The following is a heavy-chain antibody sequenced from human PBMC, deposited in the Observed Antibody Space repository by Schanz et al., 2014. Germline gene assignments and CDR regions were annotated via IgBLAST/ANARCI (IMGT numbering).Heavy chain of an antibody. V-gene: IGHV3-30*18. CDR1: RFTFNAYD. Sequence: QVHLVESGGGVVRPGGSLRLSCAASRFTFNAYDMYWIRQAPGKGLEWVALLSHDGSNKNSADSVKGRFTISRDNSKNTLYLQMNSLRGDDTAIYYCVKGGTNTLDSWGQGTLVTVSS. J-gene: IGHJ4*02. CDR2: LSHDGSNK. CDR3: VKGGTNTLDS.